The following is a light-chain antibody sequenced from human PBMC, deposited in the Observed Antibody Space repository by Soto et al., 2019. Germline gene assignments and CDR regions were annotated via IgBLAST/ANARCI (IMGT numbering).Light chain of an antibody. Sequence: EIVLTQSPGTLSLSPGERATLSCRASQSVSSSYLAWYQQKPGQAPTLLIYGASSRATGIPDRCSGSGSVTDFTLTISRLEPEDFAVYYCQQYGSSPWTFGQGTKVEIK. J-gene: IGKJ1*01. CDR2: GAS. CDR3: QQYGSSPWT. CDR1: QSVSSSY. V-gene: IGKV3-20*01.